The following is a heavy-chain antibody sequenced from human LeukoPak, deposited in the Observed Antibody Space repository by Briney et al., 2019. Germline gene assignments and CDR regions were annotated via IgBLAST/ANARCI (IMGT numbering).Heavy chain of an antibody. V-gene: IGHV4-4*02. CDR1: VGSISSGNW. D-gene: IGHD2-2*02. J-gene: IGHJ6*02. CDR3: ATAPILRGEAGEQYKYGMDV. Sequence: PSETLSLTCAVSVGSISSGNWWSWVRQSPGKGLEWIGEVDHNGTPNYNPSLKSRVTISADTFKNHFSLNLTSVTAADTAIYYCATAPILRGEAGEQYKYGMDVWGQGTTVIVSS. CDR2: VDHNGTP.